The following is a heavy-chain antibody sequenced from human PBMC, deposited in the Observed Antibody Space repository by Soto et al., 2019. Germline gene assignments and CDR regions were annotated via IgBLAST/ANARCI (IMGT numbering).Heavy chain of an antibody. Sequence: GGSLRLSCAASGFTFSSYAMSWVRQAPGKGLEWVSAISGSGGSTYYADSVKGRFTISRDNSKNTLYLQMNSLRAEDTAVYYCAKYDSTYCSSTSCYGIYYYYGMDVWGQGTTVTVSS. J-gene: IGHJ6*02. CDR1: GFTFSSYA. CDR2: ISGSGGST. CDR3: AKYDSTYCSSTSCYGIYYYYGMDV. V-gene: IGHV3-23*01. D-gene: IGHD2-2*01.